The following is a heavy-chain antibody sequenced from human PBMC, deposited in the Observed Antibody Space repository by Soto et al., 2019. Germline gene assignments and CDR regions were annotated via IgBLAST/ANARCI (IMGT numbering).Heavy chain of an antibody. J-gene: IGHJ1*01. Sequence: SPTLSLTCAISGDSVSSNSAAWNWIRQSPSRGLEWLGRTYYRSKWYNDYAGSVRSRITINPDTSKNQFSLHLNSVTPDDTAVYYCARDLSGFFQHWGLGTLVTVSS. V-gene: IGHV6-1*01. CDR2: TYYRSKWYN. CDR1: GDSVSSNSAA. CDR3: ARDLSGFFQH. D-gene: IGHD3-3*02.